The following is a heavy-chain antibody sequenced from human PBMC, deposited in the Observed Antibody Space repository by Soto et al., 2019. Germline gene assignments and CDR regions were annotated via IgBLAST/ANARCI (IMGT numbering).Heavy chain of an antibody. CDR1: GGSFSSSNYY. CDR2: VFYSGNT. V-gene: IGHV4-39*01. Sequence: SETLSLTCSVSGGSFSSSNYYWGWIRQTPHKDLEWVGSVFYSGNTYSNPSLKSRVNINVDTSKNQFSLRLTSVTAADSAVYYCARLGAYYQSLDPWGPGTLVTVSS. J-gene: IGHJ5*02. D-gene: IGHD2-21*01. CDR3: ARLGAYYQSLDP.